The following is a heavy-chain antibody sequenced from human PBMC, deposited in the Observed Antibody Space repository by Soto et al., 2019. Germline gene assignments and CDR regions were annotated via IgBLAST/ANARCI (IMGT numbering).Heavy chain of an antibody. Sequence: QVQLVGWGGGGVQPGGPLRLSGAASGFMFSSYGRHWVRQAPGKGQEWVALISFDGRNKYYGDSVKGRFIISRDNSKNMLYLQVSRLRAEDTALFYCAKDRTRSGFVGITGTGVDYWGQGTLLTVSS. J-gene: IGHJ4*02. CDR2: ISFDGRNK. V-gene: IGHV3-30*18. D-gene: IGHD1-20*01. CDR1: GFMFSSYG. CDR3: AKDRTRSGFVGITGTGVDY.